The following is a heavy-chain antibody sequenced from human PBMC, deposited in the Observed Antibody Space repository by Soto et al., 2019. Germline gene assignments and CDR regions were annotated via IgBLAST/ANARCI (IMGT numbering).Heavy chain of an antibody. CDR2: IIPIFGTA. V-gene: IGHV1-69*13. J-gene: IGHJ4*02. CDR1: GGTFSSYA. Sequence: VASEKVSCEASGGTFSSYAISWVRQAPGQGLEWMGGIIPIFGTANYAQKFQGRVTITADESTSTAYMELSSLRSEDTAVYYCASPNSSGYYHFDYWGQGTLVTVSS. D-gene: IGHD3-22*01. CDR3: ASPNSSGYYHFDY.